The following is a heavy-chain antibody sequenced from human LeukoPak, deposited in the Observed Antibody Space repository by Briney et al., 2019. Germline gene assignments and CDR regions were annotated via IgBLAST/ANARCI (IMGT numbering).Heavy chain of an antibody. CDR2: IFYSGST. CDR1: GGSISSSSYY. CDR3: AGTTYYYDSSGYYPGY. J-gene: IGHJ4*02. Sequence: ASETLSVTCTVSGGSISSSSYYWGWIRQPPGKGLEWVGSIFYSGSTYYNPSLKSRVTISVDTSKNQFSLKLSSVTAADTAVYYCAGTTYYYDSSGYYPGYWGQGTLVTVSS. D-gene: IGHD3-22*01. V-gene: IGHV4-39*07.